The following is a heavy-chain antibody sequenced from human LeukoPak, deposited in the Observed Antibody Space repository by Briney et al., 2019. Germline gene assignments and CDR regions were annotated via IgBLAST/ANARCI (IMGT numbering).Heavy chain of an antibody. Sequence: GGSLRLSCAASGFTLKTYWMTWIRQAPGKGLEWVANNKEDGTDKYYLDSVKGRFTISRDNTKNSLFLQLNSLRAEDTAVYYCVRGGIITSYAFEIWGQGAMVTVSS. D-gene: IGHD6-6*01. CDR2: NKEDGTDK. V-gene: IGHV3-7*04. J-gene: IGHJ3*02. CDR3: VRGGIITSYAFEI. CDR1: GFTLKTYW.